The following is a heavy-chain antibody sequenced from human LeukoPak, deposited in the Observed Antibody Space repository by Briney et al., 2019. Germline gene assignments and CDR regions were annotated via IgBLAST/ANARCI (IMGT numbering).Heavy chain of an antibody. CDR2: IIPIFGTA. Sequence: GASVKVSCKASGGTFSSYAISWVRQAPGQGLEWKGGIIPIFGTANYAQKFQGRVTITTDESTSTAYMELSSLRSEDTAVYYCARDSGRGYYDILTGYPDYWGQGTLVTVSS. V-gene: IGHV1-69*05. J-gene: IGHJ4*02. CDR3: ARDSGRGYYDILTGYPDY. D-gene: IGHD3-9*01. CDR1: GGTFSSYA.